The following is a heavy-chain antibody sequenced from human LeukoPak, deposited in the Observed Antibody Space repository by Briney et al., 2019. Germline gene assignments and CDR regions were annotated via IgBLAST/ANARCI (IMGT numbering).Heavy chain of an antibody. J-gene: IGHJ3*02. CDR2: IYHSGST. Sequence: PSETLSLTCAVSGYSISSGYYWGWIRQPPGKGLEWIGSIYHSGSTYYNPSLKSRVTISVDTSKNQFSLKLSSVTAADTAVYYCAGKNPLYCSGGSCYSLNAFDIWGQGTMITVSS. CDR3: AGKNPLYCSGGSCYSLNAFDI. V-gene: IGHV4-38-2*01. D-gene: IGHD2-15*01. CDR1: GYSISSGYY.